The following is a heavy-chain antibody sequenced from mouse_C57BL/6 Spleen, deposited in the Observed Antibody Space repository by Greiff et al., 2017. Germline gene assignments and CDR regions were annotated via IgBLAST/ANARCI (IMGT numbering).Heavy chain of an antibody. CDR1: GYAFSSYW. V-gene: IGHV1-80*01. D-gene: IGHD1-1*01. CDR3: ARGHYYGSSLDY. Sequence: VQVVESGAELVKPGASVKISCKASGYAFSSYWMNWVKQRPGKGLEWIGQIYPGDGDTNYNGKFKGKATLTADKSSSTAYMQLSSLTSEDSAVYFCARGHYYGSSLDYWGQGTTLTVSS. CDR2: IYPGDGDT. J-gene: IGHJ2*01.